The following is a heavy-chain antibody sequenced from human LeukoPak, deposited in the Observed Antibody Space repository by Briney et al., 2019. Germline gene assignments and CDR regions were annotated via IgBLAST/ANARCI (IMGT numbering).Heavy chain of an antibody. V-gene: IGHV3-30*02. Sequence: PGGSLRLSCVASGFTFSSYGMQWVRQAPGKGLEWVAFIGFDGSKIYYADSVKGRFTISRDNSKNTVNLQMNSLRVEDTAVYYCAKDSDTYGHRXFDXWGQGXLVTV. CDR2: IGFDGSKI. CDR3: AKDSDTYGHRXFDX. J-gene: IGHJ1*01. CDR1: GFTFSSYG. D-gene: IGHD3-9*01.